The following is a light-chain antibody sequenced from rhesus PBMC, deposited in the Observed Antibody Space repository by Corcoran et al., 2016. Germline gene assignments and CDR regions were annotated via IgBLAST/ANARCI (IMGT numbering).Light chain of an antibody. Sequence: QSALPQPPPVSKSLGQSVPLSCTGTSSDCGGYTDVSWYQQHPGTAPRLLIYYVRKRPSGVSDRFSGSKYGNTASLTISGLQAEDESDYYCCSYRGGSAYSFGAGTRITVV. J-gene: IGLJ1*01. CDR1: SSDCGGYTD. CDR3: CSYRGGSAYS. CDR2: YVR. V-gene: IGLV2S9*01.